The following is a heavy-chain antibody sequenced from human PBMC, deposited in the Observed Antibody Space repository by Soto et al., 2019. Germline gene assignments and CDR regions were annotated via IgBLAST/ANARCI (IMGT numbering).Heavy chain of an antibody. CDR2: IKSKTDGGTT. CDR3: TTVSTYYDFWSGRQLGWFDP. D-gene: IGHD3-3*01. CDR1: GFTFSNAW. Sequence: EVQLVESGGGLVKPGGSLRLSCAASGFTFSNAWMSWVRQAPGKGLEWVGRIKSKTDGGTTDYAAPVKGRFTISRDDSKNTLYLQMNSLKTEDTAVYYCTTVSTYYDFWSGRQLGWFDPWGQGTLVTVSP. V-gene: IGHV3-15*01. J-gene: IGHJ5*02.